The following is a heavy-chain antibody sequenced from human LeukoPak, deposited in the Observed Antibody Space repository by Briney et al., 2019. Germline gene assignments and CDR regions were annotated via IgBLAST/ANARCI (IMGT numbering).Heavy chain of an antibody. CDR1: GGSISSGGYY. J-gene: IGHJ4*02. CDR2: IYYSGST. Sequence: PSETLSLTCTVSGGSISSGGYYWSWIRQHPGKGLEWIGYIYYSGSTNYNPSLKSRVTISVDTSKNQFSLKLSSVTAADTAVYYCARHDKSFYYFDYWGQGTLVTVSS. CDR3: ARHDKSFYYFDY. V-gene: IGHV4-61*08. D-gene: IGHD3-22*01.